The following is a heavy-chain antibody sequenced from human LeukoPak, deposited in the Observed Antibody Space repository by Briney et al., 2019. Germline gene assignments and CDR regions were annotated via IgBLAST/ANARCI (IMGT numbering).Heavy chain of an antibody. CDR1: GYTFTSYY. CDR2: INPSGGST. J-gene: IGHJ4*02. CDR3: AREDSSGWYVFDY. D-gene: IGHD6-19*01. Sequence: PGGSLRLSCAASGYTFTSYYMHWVRQAPGQGLEWMGIINPSGGSTSYAQKFQGRVTMTRDTSTSTVYMELSSLRSEDTAVYYCAREDSSGWYVFDYWGQGTLVTVSS. V-gene: IGHV1-46*01.